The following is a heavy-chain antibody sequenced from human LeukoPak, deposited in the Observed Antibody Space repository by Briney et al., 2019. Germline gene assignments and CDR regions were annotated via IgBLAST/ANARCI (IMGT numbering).Heavy chain of an antibody. D-gene: IGHD2-15*01. CDR1: GYTFSSYA. CDR2: INAGNGDT. J-gene: IGHJ6*04. Sequence: GASVKVSCKGSGYTFSSYAMHWVRQAPGQRLEWMGWINAGNGDTKYSQKFQGRVTITRDTSATTAYMELSSLRSEDTAVYYCARGTGCTGGSWSYYGMDVWGEGTTVTVPS. V-gene: IGHV1-3*01. CDR3: ARGTGCTGGSWSYYGMDV.